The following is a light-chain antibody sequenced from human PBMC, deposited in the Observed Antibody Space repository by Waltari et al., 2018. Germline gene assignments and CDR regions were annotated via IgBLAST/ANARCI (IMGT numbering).Light chain of an antibody. CDR2: NAY. V-gene: IGKV3-20*01. CDR1: QDVSTY. CDR3: QQYGTSPPVT. J-gene: IGKJ5*01. Sequence: EVVLTQSPGTLSLSPGERVTLSCRASQDVSTYLAWYQQKPGQAPRPLIYNAYSRATGIPDRFSGSGSGTDFTLTISRLEPEDLAVYYCQQYGTSPPVTFGQGTRLEIK.